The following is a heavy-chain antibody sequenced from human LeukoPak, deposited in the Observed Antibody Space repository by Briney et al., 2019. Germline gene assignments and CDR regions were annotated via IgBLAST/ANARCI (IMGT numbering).Heavy chain of an antibody. J-gene: IGHJ4*02. CDR3: ASGYSGSIRPFDY. CDR2: IIPIFGTA. V-gene: IGHV1-69*01. Sequence: PGGSLRLSCAASGFTFSSYAISWVRQAPGQGLEWMGGIIPIFGTANYAQKFQGRVTITADESTSTAYMELSSLRSEDTAVYYCASGYSGSIRPFDYWGQGTLVTVSS. D-gene: IGHD5-12*01. CDR1: GFTFSSYA.